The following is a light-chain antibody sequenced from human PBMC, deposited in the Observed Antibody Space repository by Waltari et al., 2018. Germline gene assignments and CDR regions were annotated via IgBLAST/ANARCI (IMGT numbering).Light chain of an antibody. V-gene: IGLV1-47*01. CDR3: AVWDDSLSGRV. J-gene: IGLJ3*02. Sequence: QSVLTQPPSASGTPGQRVTISCSGSRSNIGNNYVYCYQQLPGTAPKLPIYRNNQRPSGVPDRFSGSKSGTSASLAISGLRSEDEADYYCAVWDDSLSGRVFGGGTKVTVL. CDR2: RNN. CDR1: RSNIGNNY.